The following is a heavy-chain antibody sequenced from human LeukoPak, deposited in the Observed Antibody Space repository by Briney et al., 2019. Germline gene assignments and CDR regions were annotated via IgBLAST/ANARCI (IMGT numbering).Heavy chain of an antibody. J-gene: IGHJ5*02. CDR2: IYPYDSDT. Sequence: GESLKISCETSGYSFTSYWSGWVRQLPATGVEWLGSIYPYDSDTRSSPYFQGHVCISADRSARTAYLQWTTLKASDTGTYYCTRQRGAAGTINWFDPCGQGTLVTVSS. CDR3: TRQRGAAGTINWFDP. CDR1: GYSFTSYW. V-gene: IGHV5-51*02. D-gene: IGHD4-17*01.